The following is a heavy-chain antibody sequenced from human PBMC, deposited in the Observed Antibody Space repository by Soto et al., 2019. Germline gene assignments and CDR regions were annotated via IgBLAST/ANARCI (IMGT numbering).Heavy chain of an antibody. Sequence: GGSLRLSCAASGFTFSSYAMSWVRQAPGKGLEWVSAISGSGGSTYYADSVKGRFTISRDNSKNTLYLQMNSLRAEDTAVYYCARDRLDTAHGEVFDYWGQGTLVTVSS. CDR2: ISGSGGST. CDR1: GFTFSSYA. D-gene: IGHD5-18*01. J-gene: IGHJ4*02. V-gene: IGHV3-23*01. CDR3: ARDRLDTAHGEVFDY.